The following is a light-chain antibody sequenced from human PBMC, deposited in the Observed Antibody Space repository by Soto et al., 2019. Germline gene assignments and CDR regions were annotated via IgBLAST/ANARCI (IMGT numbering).Light chain of an antibody. V-gene: IGKV3D-15*01. CDR1: QSVDIN. Sequence: EIGMTQSPATLSVSPGERVTLSCRASQSVDINLAWYQQKSGQAPRLLIYAASTRATGIPVRFSGSGSGTDFSLTISSLQSEDVAVYSCQQYHDWPQRTFGQGTKVEIK. CDR3: QQYHDWPQRT. J-gene: IGKJ2*01. CDR2: AAS.